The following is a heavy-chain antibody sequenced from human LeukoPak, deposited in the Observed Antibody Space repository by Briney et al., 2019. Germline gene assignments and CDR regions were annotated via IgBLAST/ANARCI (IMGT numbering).Heavy chain of an antibody. CDR1: GYTFTHYD. Sequence: GASVKVSCKASGYTFTHYDINWVRQPAGQGLDWMGRMNPNSGNTGYAQKFQGRVTMTRNTSISTAYMELSRLRSEDTAVYYCARTYTTMVRGVDYWGQGTLVTVSS. CDR3: ARTYTTMVRGVDY. CDR2: MNPNSGNT. D-gene: IGHD3-10*01. V-gene: IGHV1-8*01. J-gene: IGHJ4*02.